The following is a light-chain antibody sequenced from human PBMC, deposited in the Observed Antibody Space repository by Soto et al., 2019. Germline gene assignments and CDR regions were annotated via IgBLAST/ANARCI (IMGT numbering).Light chain of an antibody. V-gene: IGLV2-23*01. CDR1: SSDVGSYNL. Sequence: QSALTQPASVSGSPGQSITISCTGTSSDVGSYNLVSWYQQHPGKAPKLMIYEANKRPSGVSNRFSGSKSGNTASLTISGPQPEDEAEYHCSSYAGYSTSVVFGGGTKLTVL. CDR3: SSYAGYSTSVV. J-gene: IGLJ2*01. CDR2: EAN.